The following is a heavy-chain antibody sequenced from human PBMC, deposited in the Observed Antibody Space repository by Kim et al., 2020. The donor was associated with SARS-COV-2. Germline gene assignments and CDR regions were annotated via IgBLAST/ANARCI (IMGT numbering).Heavy chain of an antibody. Sequence: SETLSLTCTVSGGSISSSSYYWGWIRQPPGKGLEWIGSIYYSGSTYYNPSLKSRVTISVDTSKNQFSLKLSSVTAADTAVYYCASRPRPRYSYGSPFDYWGQGTLVTVSS. CDR2: IYYSGST. D-gene: IGHD5-18*01. CDR3: ASRPRPRYSYGSPFDY. CDR1: GGSISSSSYY. V-gene: IGHV4-39*01. J-gene: IGHJ4*02.